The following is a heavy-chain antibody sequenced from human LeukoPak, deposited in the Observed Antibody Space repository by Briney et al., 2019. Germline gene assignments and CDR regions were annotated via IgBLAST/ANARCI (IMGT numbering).Heavy chain of an antibody. V-gene: IGHV1-69*04. CDR3: ARDFSWTRDYYYYGMDV. CDR1: GGAFSSYA. Sequence: ASVKVSCKASGGAFSSYAISWVRQAPGQGLEWMGRIIPILGIANYAQKFQGRVTITADKSTSTAYMELSSLRSEDTAVYYCARDFSWTRDYYYYGMDVWGQGTTVTVSS. D-gene: IGHD2-15*01. CDR2: IIPILGIA. J-gene: IGHJ6*02.